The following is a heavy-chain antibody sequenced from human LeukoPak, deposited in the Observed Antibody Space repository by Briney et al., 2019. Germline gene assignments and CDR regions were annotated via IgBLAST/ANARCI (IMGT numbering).Heavy chain of an antibody. V-gene: IGHV4-59*12. Sequence: PSETLSLTCTVSGGSISSYYWSWIRQPPGKGLEWIGYIYYSGSTNYNPSLKSRVTISVDTSKNQFSLKLSSVTAADTAVYYCARSMVRGPMGFDYWGQGTLVTVSS. CDR2: IYYSGST. CDR1: GGSISSYY. CDR3: ARSMVRGPMGFDY. J-gene: IGHJ4*02. D-gene: IGHD3-10*01.